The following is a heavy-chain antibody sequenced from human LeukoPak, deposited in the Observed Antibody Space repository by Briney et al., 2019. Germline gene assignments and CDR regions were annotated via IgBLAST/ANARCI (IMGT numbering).Heavy chain of an antibody. V-gene: IGHV1-69*01. CDR3: ARGGQTYYYDSSGYYSPYWYFDL. D-gene: IGHD3-22*01. Sequence: SVKVSCKASGGTFSSYAISWVRQAPGQGLEWMGGIIPIFGTANYAQKFQGRVTITADESTSTAYMELSSLRSEDTAVYYCARGGQTYYYDSSGYYSPYWYFDLWGRGTLVTVSS. CDR1: GGTFSSYA. J-gene: IGHJ2*01. CDR2: IIPIFGTA.